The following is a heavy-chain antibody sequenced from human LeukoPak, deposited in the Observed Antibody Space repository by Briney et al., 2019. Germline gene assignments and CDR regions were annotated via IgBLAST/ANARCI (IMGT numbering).Heavy chain of an antibody. Sequence: GGSLRLSCAASGFTFTSYAMNWVRQAPGKGLEWVAFIRGGGAGARYADAAKGRFTISRDNSKNTLYLHVNTLRVEDTATYYCAKCSASYDNDALDMWGQGTVVIVSS. D-gene: IGHD3-10*02. CDR1: GFTFTSYA. V-gene: IGHV3-23*01. J-gene: IGHJ3*02. CDR3: AKCSASYDNDALDM. CDR2: IRGGGAGA.